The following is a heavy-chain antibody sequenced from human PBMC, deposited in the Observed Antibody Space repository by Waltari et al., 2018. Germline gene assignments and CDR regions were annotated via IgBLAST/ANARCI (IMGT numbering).Heavy chain of an antibody. CDR1: GISVSSYA. CDR3: ARDGHSYFYGSWSDY. D-gene: IGHD3-10*01. J-gene: IGHJ4*02. V-gene: IGHV3-30*01. CDR2: ISFDGNTI. Sequence: QVQLVESGGGVVQPGKSLTLSCEVSGISVSSYAMHWVRQAPGKGLEWVAVISFDGNTIYFADSVKGRFTINRDNSKNTLSFQMNSLTPEDTAIYYCARDGHSYFYGSWSDYWGQGTLVTVSS.